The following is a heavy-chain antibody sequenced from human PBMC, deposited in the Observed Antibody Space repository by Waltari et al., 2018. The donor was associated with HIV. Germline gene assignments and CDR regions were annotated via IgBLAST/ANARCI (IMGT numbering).Heavy chain of an antibody. CDR3: ASEDFWSGPHN. CDR2: ISSTSSFI. D-gene: IGHD3-3*01. J-gene: IGHJ4*02. CDR1: GFTFNTFS. V-gene: IGHV3-21*01. Sequence: VQLVESGGGLVKPGGSLSLSWVVSGFTFNTFSMKWVRQAPGKGLEWVSSISSTSSFIYYADSVKGRFTISRDNGKNSLYLQINNLRVEDTAVYYCASEDFWSGPHNWGQGTLVTVSS.